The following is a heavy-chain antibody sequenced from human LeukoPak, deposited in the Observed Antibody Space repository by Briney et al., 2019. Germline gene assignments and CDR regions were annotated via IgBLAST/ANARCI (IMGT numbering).Heavy chain of an antibody. CDR1: GFIFSSYS. J-gene: IGHJ4*02. CDR2: ISSSSSYI. V-gene: IGHV3-21*01. Sequence: GGSLRLSCAASGFIFSSYSMNWVRQAPGKGLEWVSSISSSSSYIYYADSMKGRFTISRDNAKKSLYLQMNGLRAEDTAMYYCARGSTSSDYWGQGTLVTVSS. CDR3: ARGSTSSDY. D-gene: IGHD2-2*01.